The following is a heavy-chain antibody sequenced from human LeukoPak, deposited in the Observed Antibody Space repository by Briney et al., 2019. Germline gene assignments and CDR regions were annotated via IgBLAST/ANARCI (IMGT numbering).Heavy chain of an antibody. D-gene: IGHD2-21*02. CDR3: GKKGLWCGCYCLPLPPAFYI. V-gene: IGHV3-7*03. J-gene: IGHJ3*02. CDR1: GFTFSSYW. Sequence: GGSLRLSCAASGFTFSSYWMSWVRQAPGKGQEWVANIKQDGSEKYYVDSVKGRFTISRDNAKNSLYLQMNSLRAEDTAVYYCGKKGLWCGCYCLPLPPAFYIWGQRA. CDR2: IKQDGSEK.